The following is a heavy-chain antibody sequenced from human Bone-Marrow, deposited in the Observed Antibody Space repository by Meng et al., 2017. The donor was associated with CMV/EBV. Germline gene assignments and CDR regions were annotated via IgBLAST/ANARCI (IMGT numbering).Heavy chain of an antibody. CDR2: IYTSGST. J-gene: IGHJ4*02. CDR1: CGSISSYY. D-gene: IGHD3-22*01. CDR3: ARGAWYYDSSGYSAF. Sequence: QVQLQEAGPGLVKPSETLSLTCTVSCGSISSYYWSWIRQPAGKGLEWIGRIYTSGSTNYNPSLKSRVTMSVDTSKNQFSLKLRSDDTAVYYCARGAWYYDSSGYSAFWGQGTLVTVSS. V-gene: IGHV4-4*07.